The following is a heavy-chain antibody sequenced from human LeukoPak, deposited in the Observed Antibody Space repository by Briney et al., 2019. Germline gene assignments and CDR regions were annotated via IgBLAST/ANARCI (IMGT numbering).Heavy chain of an antibody. D-gene: IGHD2-15*01. CDR2: IYHSGST. Sequence: SGALSLTCAVSGGSISSSNWWSWVRQPPGKGLEWIGEIYHSGSTNYNPSLKSRVTISVDKSKNQFSLKLSSVTAADTAVYYCARVAPSQYCSGGSCYPYYYYYMDVWGKGTTVTVSS. V-gene: IGHV4-4*02. J-gene: IGHJ6*03. CDR1: GGSISSSNW. CDR3: ARVAPSQYCSGGSCYPYYYYYMDV.